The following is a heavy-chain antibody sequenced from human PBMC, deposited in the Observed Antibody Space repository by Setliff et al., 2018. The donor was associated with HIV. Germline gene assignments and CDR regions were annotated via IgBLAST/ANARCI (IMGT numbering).Heavy chain of an antibody. J-gene: IGHJ3*02. D-gene: IGHD6-25*01. Sequence: LGESLKISCKAVDYTFTTYWIGWVRQMPGEGLEWMGIIYPEDSNIKYNPSFQNQVTISADKSISTAYLQVHNLKASDTATYYCARRDGRGMNAFEIWGPGTMVTVSS. V-gene: IGHV5-51*01. CDR3: ARRDGRGMNAFEI. CDR1: DYTFTTYW. CDR2: IYPEDSNI.